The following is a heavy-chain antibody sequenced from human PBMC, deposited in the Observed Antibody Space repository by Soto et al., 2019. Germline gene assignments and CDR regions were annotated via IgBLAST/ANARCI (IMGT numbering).Heavy chain of an antibody. D-gene: IGHD2-15*01. CDR3: ARDLRCSDVSCYKTFDS. Sequence: QVQLVQSGAEVKEPGASVKLSCKASGYTFTTYYMQWVRQAPGQRLEWMGIINPTSGKTGYARKFQGRVTMTGDTSTSTVYMELRSLTSEDTAVYFCARDLRCSDVSCYKTFDSWGQGALVTVSS. CDR1: GYTFTTYY. CDR2: INPTSGKT. J-gene: IGHJ4*02. V-gene: IGHV1-46*01.